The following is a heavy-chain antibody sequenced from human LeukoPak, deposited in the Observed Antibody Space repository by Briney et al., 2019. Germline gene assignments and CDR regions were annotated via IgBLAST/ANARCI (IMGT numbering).Heavy chain of an antibody. D-gene: IGHD6-19*01. CDR2: ISGSGGST. CDR1: GFTFSSYS. Sequence: GGSLRLSCAASGFTFSSYSMSWVRQAPGKGLEWVSEISGSGGSTYYADSVKGRFTISRDNSKNTLYLQMNSLRAEDTAVYYCAKDHGLVRRGVDYWGQGTLVTVSS. J-gene: IGHJ4*02. V-gene: IGHV3-23*01. CDR3: AKDHGLVRRGVDY.